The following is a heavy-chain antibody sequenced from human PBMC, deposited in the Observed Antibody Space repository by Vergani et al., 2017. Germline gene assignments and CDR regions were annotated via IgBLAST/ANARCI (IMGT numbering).Heavy chain of an antibody. D-gene: IGHD3-22*01. CDR3: ANDYDSSDNSGVDY. J-gene: IGHJ4*02. CDR2: ISSSGSTI. V-gene: IGHV3-48*03. CDR1: GFTFSSYE. Sequence: EVQLVESGGGLVQPGGSLRLSCAASGFTFSSYEMNWVRQAPGKGLEWVSYISSSGSTIYYADSVKGRFTISRDNAKNSLYLQMNSLRAEDTAVYYCANDYDSSDNSGVDYWGQGTLVTVSS.